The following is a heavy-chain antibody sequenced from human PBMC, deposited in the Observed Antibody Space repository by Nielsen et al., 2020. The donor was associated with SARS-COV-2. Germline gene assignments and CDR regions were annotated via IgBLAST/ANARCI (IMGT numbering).Heavy chain of an antibody. CDR3: ARERVGGITIFGVVTRYGMDV. J-gene: IGHJ6*02. V-gene: IGHV4-30-4*01. Sequence: SGTLSLTCTVSGGSISSGDYYWSWIRQPPGKGLEWIGYIYYSGSTYYNPSLKSRVTISVDTSKNQFSLKLSSVTAADTALYYCARERVGGITIFGVVTRYGMDVWGQGTTVTVSS. CDR2: IYYSGST. CDR1: GGSISSGDYY. D-gene: IGHD3-3*01.